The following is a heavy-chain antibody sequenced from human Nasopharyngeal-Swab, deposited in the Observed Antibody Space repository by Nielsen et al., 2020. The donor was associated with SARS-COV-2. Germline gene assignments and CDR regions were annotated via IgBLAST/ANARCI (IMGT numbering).Heavy chain of an antibody. CDR2: IYYSGTT. V-gene: IGHV4-39*07. Sequence: GSLRLSCPVSGGSMNSNNYYWGWIRQPPEKGLEWIGSIYYSGTTYYNPSLKSRVTISLDTSKNQFSLKLNSLTAADTAVYFCARAIKIFGAVVGSFDPWGQRTLVTVSS. J-gene: IGHJ5*02. CDR1: GGSMNSNNYY. CDR3: ARAIKIFGAVVGSFDP. D-gene: IGHD3-3*01.